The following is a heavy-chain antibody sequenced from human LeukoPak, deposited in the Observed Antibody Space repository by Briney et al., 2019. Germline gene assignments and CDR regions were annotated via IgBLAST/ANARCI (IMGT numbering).Heavy chain of an antibody. CDR2: ISDTGGNT. Sequence: LSGGSLRLCCAASGFTFSSNAMNWVRQAPGKGLEWVSAISDTGGNTDYADSVRGRFTVSRDNSKNTLYLQMNSLRVEDTAVYYCARYFHDWGQGTLVTVSS. J-gene: IGHJ4*02. V-gene: IGHV3-23*01. CDR1: GFTFSSNA. CDR3: ARYFHD.